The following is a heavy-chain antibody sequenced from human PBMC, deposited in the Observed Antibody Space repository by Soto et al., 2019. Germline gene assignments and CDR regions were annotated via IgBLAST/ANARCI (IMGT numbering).Heavy chain of an antibody. J-gene: IGHJ6*02. V-gene: IGHV1-2*04. Sequence: ASVKVSCKASGYTFTGYYMHWVRQAPGQGLEWMGWINPNSGGTNYAQKFQGWVTMNRDTSISTAYMELSRLRSDDTAVYYCARDRYRSGGSCYYGMDVWGQGTTVTVSS. CDR3: ARDRYRSGGSCYYGMDV. D-gene: IGHD2-15*01. CDR1: GYTFTGYY. CDR2: INPNSGGT.